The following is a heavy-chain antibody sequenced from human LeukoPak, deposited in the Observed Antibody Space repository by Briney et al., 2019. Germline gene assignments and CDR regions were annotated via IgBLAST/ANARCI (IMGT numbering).Heavy chain of an antibody. CDR3: ARGTFGVVVSPAYYFYGMDV. J-gene: IGHJ6*02. CDR2: IWYDGNNK. D-gene: IGHD3-3*01. Sequence: GGSLRLSCAASGFTFSSYGMHWVRQAPGKGLEWVAVIWYDGNNKYYADSVKGRFTISRDNSKNTLYLQMNSLRAEDTAVYYCARGTFGVVVSPAYYFYGMDVWGQGTTVTVSS. V-gene: IGHV3-30*02. CDR1: GFTFSSYG.